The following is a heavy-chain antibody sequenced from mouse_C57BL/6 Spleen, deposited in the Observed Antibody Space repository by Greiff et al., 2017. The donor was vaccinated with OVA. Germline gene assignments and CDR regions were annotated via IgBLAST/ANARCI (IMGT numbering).Heavy chain of an antibody. V-gene: IGHV1-54*01. CDR3: AREGIYGTYDGYYAWFAY. CDR1: GYAFTNYL. Sequence: QVQLKESGAELVRPGTSVKVSCKASGYAFTNYLIEWVKQRPGQGLEWIGVINPGSGGTNYNEKFKGKATLTADKSSSTAYMQLSSLTSEDSAVYFCAREGIYGTYDGYYAWFAYWGQGTLVTVSA. D-gene: IGHD2-3*01. J-gene: IGHJ3*01. CDR2: INPGSGGT.